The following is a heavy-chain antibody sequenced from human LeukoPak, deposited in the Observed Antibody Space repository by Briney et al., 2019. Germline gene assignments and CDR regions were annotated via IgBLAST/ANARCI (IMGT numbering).Heavy chain of an antibody. J-gene: IGHJ5*02. CDR2: IWYDGSNK. Sequence: GGSLRLSCAASGFTFSSYGMHWVRQAPGKGLEWVAVIWYDGSNKYYADPVKGRFTISRDNSKNTLYLQMNSLRAEDTAVYYCARDFAPAALTDNWFDPWGQGTLVTVSS. CDR3: ARDFAPAALTDNWFDP. CDR1: GFTFSSYG. D-gene: IGHD2-2*01. V-gene: IGHV3-33*01.